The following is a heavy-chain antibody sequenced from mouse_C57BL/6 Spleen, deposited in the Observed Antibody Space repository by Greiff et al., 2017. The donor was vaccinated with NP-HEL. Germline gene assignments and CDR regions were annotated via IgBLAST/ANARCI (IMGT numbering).Heavy chain of an antibody. CDR2: ISYDGSN. Sequence: EVKLQESGPGLVKPSQSLSLTCSVTGYSITSGYYWNWIRQFPGNKREWMGYISYDGSNNYNPSLKNRISITRDTSKNQFFLKLNSVTTEDTATYYCAREGYYGSRDYAMDYWGQGTSVTVSS. CDR1: GYSITSGYY. D-gene: IGHD1-1*01. CDR3: AREGYYGSRDYAMDY. J-gene: IGHJ4*01. V-gene: IGHV3-6*01.